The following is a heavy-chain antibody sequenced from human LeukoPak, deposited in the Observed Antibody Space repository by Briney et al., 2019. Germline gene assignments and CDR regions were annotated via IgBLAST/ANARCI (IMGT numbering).Heavy chain of an antibody. V-gene: IGHV4-39*01. Sequence: SETLSLTCTVSGGSIRSTSYYWGWIRQPPGKGLEWLGSVHYSGSTYDHPSLKSRVTISVDTSKNQFSLKLISVTAADTAVYYCARRSTVAGRGRFDPWGQGTLVTVSS. CDR1: GGSIRSTSYY. D-gene: IGHD6-19*01. J-gene: IGHJ5*02. CDR2: VHYSGST. CDR3: ARRSTVAGRGRFDP.